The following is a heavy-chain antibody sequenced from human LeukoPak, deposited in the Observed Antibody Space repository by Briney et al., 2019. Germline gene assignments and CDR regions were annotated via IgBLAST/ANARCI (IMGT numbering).Heavy chain of an antibody. J-gene: IGHJ6*03. CDR2: ISSSGSTI. CDR1: GFTFSDYY. Sequence: GGSLRLSCAASGFTFSDYYVSWIRQAPGKGLEWVSYISSSGSTIYYADSVKGRFTISRDNAKNSLYLQMNSLRAEDTAVYYCARSLDSDGDYYYYMDVWGKGTTVTVSS. CDR3: ARSLDSDGDYYYYMDV. V-gene: IGHV3-11*01. D-gene: IGHD1-26*01.